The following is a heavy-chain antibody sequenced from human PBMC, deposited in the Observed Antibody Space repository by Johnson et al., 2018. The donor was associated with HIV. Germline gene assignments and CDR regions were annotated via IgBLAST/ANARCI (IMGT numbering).Heavy chain of an antibody. J-gene: IGHJ3*02. Sequence: QVQLVESGGGVVRPGGSLRLSCEASGFTFSSYGMHWVRKAPGKGLEWVAVISYDGSNKYYADSVKGRFTISRDNSKNTLYLQMNSLRAEDTAVYYCAKARGGYCSSTGCFAFDIWGQGTMVTVSS. CDR3: AKARGGYCSSTGCFAFDI. D-gene: IGHD2-2*01. CDR2: ISYDGSNK. V-gene: IGHV3-30*18. CDR1: GFTFSSYG.